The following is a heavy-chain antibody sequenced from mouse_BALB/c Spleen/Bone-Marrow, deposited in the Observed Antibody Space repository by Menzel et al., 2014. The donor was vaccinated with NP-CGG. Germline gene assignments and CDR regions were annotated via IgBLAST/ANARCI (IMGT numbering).Heavy chain of an antibody. J-gene: IGHJ2*01. CDR3: ARFTRDY. V-gene: IGHV1-54*03. Sequence: LVESGAELVRPGTSVKVSCKASGYAFTNYLIEWFKQRPGQGLEWIGRINPGIGGTTYNAKFKGKATLTADKSSTTAYMRLSSLTSDDSAVYFCARFTRDYWGQGTTLIVSS. CDR1: GYAFTNYL. CDR2: INPGIGGT.